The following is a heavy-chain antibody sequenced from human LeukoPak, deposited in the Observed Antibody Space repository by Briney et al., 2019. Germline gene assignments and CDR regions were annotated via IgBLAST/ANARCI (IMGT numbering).Heavy chain of an antibody. D-gene: IGHD6-13*01. CDR2: ISGSGGST. Sequence: GGSLRLSCAASGFTFSSYSMNWVRQAPGKGLEWVSVISGSGGSTYDADSVKGRFTISRDNSKNTLYLQMHSLRAEDTAVYYCARQRPYSSSPYYFDYWGQGTLVTVSS. CDR1: GFTFSSYS. J-gene: IGHJ4*02. CDR3: ARQRPYSSSPYYFDY. V-gene: IGHV3-23*01.